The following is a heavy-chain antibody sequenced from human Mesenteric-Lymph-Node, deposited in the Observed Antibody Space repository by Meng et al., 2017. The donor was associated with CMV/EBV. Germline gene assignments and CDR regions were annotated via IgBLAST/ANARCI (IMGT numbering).Heavy chain of an antibody. J-gene: IGHJ4*02. V-gene: IGHV5-51*01. CDR1: GYIFTNYW. D-gene: IGHD2-2*01. Sequence: GESLKISCKGSGYIFTNYWVGWVRQTPGKGLEYMGIINPADSETRYSPSFQGQVTISVEKSINTAYLQWSTLRASDTAIYYCARDKYCYSASCYFDFWGPGTLVTVSS. CDR3: ARDKYCYSASCYFDF. CDR2: INPADSET.